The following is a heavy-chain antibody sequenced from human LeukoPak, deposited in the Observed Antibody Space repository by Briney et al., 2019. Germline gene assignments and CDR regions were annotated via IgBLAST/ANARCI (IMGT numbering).Heavy chain of an antibody. CDR1: GYTFTSYG. V-gene: IGHV1-46*01. J-gene: IGHJ3*02. CDR3: AIDTLAYCGGDCQTHDAFDI. Sequence: ASVKVSCKASGYTFTSYGISWVRQAPGQGLEWMGIINPSGGSTSYAQKFQGRVTMTRDTSTSTVYMELSSLRSEDTAVYYCAIDTLAYCGGDCQTHDAFDIWGQGTMVTVSS. CDR2: INPSGGST. D-gene: IGHD2-21*02.